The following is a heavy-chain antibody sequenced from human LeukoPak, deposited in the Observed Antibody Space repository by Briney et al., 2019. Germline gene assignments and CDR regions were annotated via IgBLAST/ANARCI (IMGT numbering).Heavy chain of an antibody. Sequence: GASVKVSCKASGGTFSSYAISWVRQAPGQGLEWMGGIIPIFGTANYAQKFQGRVTITTDESTSTAYMELSSLRSEDTAVYYCARVNRGPYFDWLGPDYYYYMDVWGKGITVTVSS. CDR3: ARVNRGPYFDWLGPDYYYYMDV. CDR1: GGTFSSYA. V-gene: IGHV1-69*05. CDR2: IIPIFGTA. J-gene: IGHJ6*03. D-gene: IGHD3-9*01.